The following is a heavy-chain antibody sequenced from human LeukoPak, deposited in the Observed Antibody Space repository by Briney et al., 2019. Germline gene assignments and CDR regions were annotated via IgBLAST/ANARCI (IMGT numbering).Heavy chain of an antibody. J-gene: IGHJ4*02. CDR2: ISSSSSYI. CDR1: GYTFSSYS. Sequence: GGSLRLSCAASGYTFSSYSMNWVRQAPGKGLEWVSSISSSSSYIYYADSVKGRFTISRDNSKNTLYLQMNSLRAEDTAVYYCAKNRLYWSGYLGTFDYWGQGTLVTVSS. CDR3: AKNRLYWSGYLGTFDY. V-gene: IGHV3-21*04. D-gene: IGHD3-3*01.